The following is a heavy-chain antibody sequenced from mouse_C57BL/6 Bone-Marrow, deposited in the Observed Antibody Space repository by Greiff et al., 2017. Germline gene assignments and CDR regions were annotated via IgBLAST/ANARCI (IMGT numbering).Heavy chain of an antibody. D-gene: IGHD1-1*01. CDR3: ARQDYGSYAMDY. Sequence: EVKLVESGGGLVQPGESLKLSCESNEYEFPSHDMSWVRKTPGKRLELVAAINSDGGSTYYPDTMERRFIISRDNTKKTLYLQMSSLRSEDTALYYCARQDYGSYAMDYWGQGTSVTVSS. CDR1: EYEFPSHD. CDR2: INSDGGST. V-gene: IGHV5-2*01. J-gene: IGHJ4*01.